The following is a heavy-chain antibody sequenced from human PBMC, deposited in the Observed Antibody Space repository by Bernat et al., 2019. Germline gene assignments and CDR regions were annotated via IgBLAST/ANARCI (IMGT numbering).Heavy chain of an antibody. D-gene: IGHD5-18*01. CDR2: IKSKTDGGTT. CDR3: TASYGYDYYFDY. V-gene: IGHV3-15*01. J-gene: IGHJ4*02. Sequence: EVQLVESGGGLVKPGGSLRLSCAASGFTFSNAWMSWVRQAPGKGLEWVGRIKSKTDGGTTDYAAPVKGRFTISRDDSKNTLYLQMNSLKTEDTAVYSCTASYGYDYYFDYWGQGALVTVSS. CDR1: GFTFSNAW.